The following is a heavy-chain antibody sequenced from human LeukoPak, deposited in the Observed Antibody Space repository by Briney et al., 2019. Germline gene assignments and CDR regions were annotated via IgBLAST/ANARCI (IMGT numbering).Heavy chain of an antibody. D-gene: IGHD5-18*01. Sequence: SETLSPTCTVSGGSISSYYWSWIRQPAGKGLEWIGRIYTSGSTNYNPSLKSRVTMSVDTSKNQFSLKLSSVTAADTAVYYCARDGRDTAMALDDYYYGMDVWGQGTTVTVSS. J-gene: IGHJ6*02. CDR2: IYTSGST. CDR1: GGSISSYY. CDR3: ARDGRDTAMALDDYYYGMDV. V-gene: IGHV4-4*07.